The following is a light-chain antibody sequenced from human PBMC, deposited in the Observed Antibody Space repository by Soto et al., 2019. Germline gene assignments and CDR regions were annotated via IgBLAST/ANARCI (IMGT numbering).Light chain of an antibody. J-gene: IGLJ1*01. CDR1: SSDVGGYNF. Sequence: QSVLTQPASVSGSPGQSITISCTGTSSDVGGYNFVSWYQHHPGKAPKLMIYDVSDRPSGVSIRFSGSKSGNTASLTISGLQAEDEADYYCSSYTSSSTPYVFGTGTKLTVL. V-gene: IGLV2-14*03. CDR2: DVS. CDR3: SSYTSSSTPYV.